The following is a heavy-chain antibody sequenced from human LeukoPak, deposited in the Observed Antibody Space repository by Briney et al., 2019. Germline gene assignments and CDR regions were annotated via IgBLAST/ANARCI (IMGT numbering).Heavy chain of an antibody. J-gene: IGHJ4*02. CDR1: GFTFSSYE. Sequence: GGSLRLSCAASGFTFSSYEMNWVRQAPGKGLEWVSSISSSSSYIYYADSVKGRFTISRDNAKNSLYLQMNSLRAEDTAVYYCARASSGWYTPFDYWGQGTLVTVSS. CDR2: ISSSSSYI. CDR3: ARASSGWYTPFDY. D-gene: IGHD6-19*01. V-gene: IGHV3-21*01.